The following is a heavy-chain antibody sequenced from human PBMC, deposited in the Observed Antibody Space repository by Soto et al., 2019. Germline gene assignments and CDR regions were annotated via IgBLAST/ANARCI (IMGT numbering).Heavy chain of an antibody. CDR2: INAGNGNT. J-gene: IGHJ4*02. Sequence: QVQLVQSGAEVKKPGASVKVSCKASGYTFTSYAMHWVRQAPGQRLEWMGWINAGNGNTKYSQKLQGRVTITRDTSASTADMELSSLRSEDTAVYYCARGLGLYYFDYWGQGTLVTVSS. CDR3: ARGLGLYYFDY. V-gene: IGHV1-3*01. D-gene: IGHD1-26*01. CDR1: GYTFTSYA.